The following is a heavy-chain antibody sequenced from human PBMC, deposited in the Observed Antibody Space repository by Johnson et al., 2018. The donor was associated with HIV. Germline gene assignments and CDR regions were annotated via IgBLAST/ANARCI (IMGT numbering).Heavy chain of an antibody. Sequence: VQLVESGGGLVQPGGSLRLSCAASGFTFSNAWMSWVRQAPGKGLEWVGRIKSKTDGGTTDYAAPVKGRLTISRDDSKNTLYLQMNSLKTEGPAVYYCTTEGQDYYEGSGADAFDIGGQGTMVTVSS. CDR2: IKSKTDGGTT. J-gene: IGHJ3*02. CDR3: TTEGQDYYEGSGADAFDI. V-gene: IGHV3-15*01. CDR1: GFTFSNAW. D-gene: IGHD3-22*01.